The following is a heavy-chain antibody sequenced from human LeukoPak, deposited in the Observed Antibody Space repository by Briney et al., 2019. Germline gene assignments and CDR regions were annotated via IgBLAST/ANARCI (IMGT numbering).Heavy chain of an antibody. Sequence: GASVKVSCKASGGTFSSYAISWVRQAPGQGLEWMGRIIPIFGIANYAQKFQGRVTITADKSTSTAYMELSSLRSEDTAVYYCARLGAADPRGIWGQGTMVTVSS. CDR1: GGTFSSYA. J-gene: IGHJ3*02. D-gene: IGHD2-15*01. CDR3: ARLGAADPRGI. V-gene: IGHV1-69*04. CDR2: IIPIFGIA.